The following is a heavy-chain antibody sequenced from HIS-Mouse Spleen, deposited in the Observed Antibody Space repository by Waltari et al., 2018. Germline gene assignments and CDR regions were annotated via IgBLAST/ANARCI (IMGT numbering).Heavy chain of an antibody. D-gene: IGHD6-13*01. CDR1: GGSISSSSYY. CDR3: AREIPYSRSWYDWYFDL. V-gene: IGHV4-39*07. Sequence: QLQLQESGPGLVKPSETLSLTCTVSGGSISSSSYYWGWIRQPPGKGLEWIWSFHYRWRTACDPALKARATISVATSKNQCSLKLSSVTAADTAVYYCAREIPYSRSWYDWYFDLWGRGTLVTVSS. CDR2: FHYRWRT. J-gene: IGHJ2*01.